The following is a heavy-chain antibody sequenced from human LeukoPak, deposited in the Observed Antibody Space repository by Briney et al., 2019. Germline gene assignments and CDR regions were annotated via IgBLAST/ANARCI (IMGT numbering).Heavy chain of an antibody. CDR1: GYTXTGYY. D-gene: IGHD1-1*01. CDR2: INPNSGGT. V-gene: IGHV1-2*02. CDR3: ARDTTLITYWFDP. Sequence: ASVKVSCKASGYTXTGYYIHWVRQAPGQGLEWMGWINPNSGGTNYAQKFQGRVTMTRDTSISTAYMELNRLRSDDTAVYYCARDTTLITYWFDPWGQGTLVTVSS. J-gene: IGHJ5*02.